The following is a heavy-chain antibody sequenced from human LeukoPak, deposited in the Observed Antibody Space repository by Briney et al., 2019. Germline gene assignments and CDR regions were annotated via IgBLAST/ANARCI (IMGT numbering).Heavy chain of an antibody. V-gene: IGHV3-30-3*01. J-gene: IGHJ6*02. Sequence: GRSLRLSCAASGFTFSSYAMHWVRQAPGKGLEWVAVISYDGSNKYYADSVKGRFTISRDNSKNTLYLQMNSLRAEDTAVYYCARARSRGYTNYYYGMDVWGQGTTVTVSS. CDR1: GFTFSSYA. CDR2: ISYDGSNK. D-gene: IGHD5-18*01. CDR3: ARARSRGYTNYYYGMDV.